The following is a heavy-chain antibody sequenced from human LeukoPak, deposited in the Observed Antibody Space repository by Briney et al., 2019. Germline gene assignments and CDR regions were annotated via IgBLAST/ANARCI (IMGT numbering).Heavy chain of an antibody. Sequence: GGSLRLSCAASGFPLSSYSINWVRQAPGEGLEWVSYISSSGSAIYYVDSVKGRFTVSRDNAKNSLFLQMNSPRAEDTAVYYCARVKGSYFDYWGQGALVTVSS. CDR1: GFPLSSYS. CDR3: ARVKGSYFDY. CDR2: ISSSGSAI. V-gene: IGHV3-48*01. J-gene: IGHJ4*02. D-gene: IGHD2-15*01.